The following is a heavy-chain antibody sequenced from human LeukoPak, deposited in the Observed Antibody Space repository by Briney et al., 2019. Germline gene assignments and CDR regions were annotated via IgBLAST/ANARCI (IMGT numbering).Heavy chain of an antibody. J-gene: IGHJ4*02. V-gene: IGHV5-51*01. Sequence: GESLKISCKGSGYSFTSYWIGWVRQMPGKGLERMGIIYPGDSDTRYSPSFQGQVTISADKSISTAYLQWSSLKASDSAIYYCARQETWGSETLFDYWGQGTLVTVSS. D-gene: IGHD7-27*01. CDR1: GYSFTSYW. CDR2: IYPGDSDT. CDR3: ARQETWGSETLFDY.